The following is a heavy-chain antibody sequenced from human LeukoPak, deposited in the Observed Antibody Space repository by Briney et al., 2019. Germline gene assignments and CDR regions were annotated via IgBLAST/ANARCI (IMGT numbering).Heavy chain of an antibody. CDR1: GDSVSSNSAA. CDR2: TYYRSKWYN. Sequence: SQTLSLTCAISGDSVSSNSAAWNWIRQSPSRGLEWLRRTYYRSKWYNDYAISVKIRITINPDTSKNQFSLQLSSVTPEDTAVYYCASGAVAGLAYWGQGTLVSVSS. D-gene: IGHD6-19*01. J-gene: IGHJ4*02. V-gene: IGHV6-1*01. CDR3: ASGAVAGLAY.